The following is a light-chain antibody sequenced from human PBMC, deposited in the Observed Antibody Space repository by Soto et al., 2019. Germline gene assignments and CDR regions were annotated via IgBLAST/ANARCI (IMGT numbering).Light chain of an antibody. CDR1: QDITHF. V-gene: IGKV1-27*01. J-gene: IGKJ1*01. Sequence: DIQLTQSPSSLSASVGDRVTFTCRASQDITHFLAWYQQRPGEVPRLLIYGASTLQSGVPSRFSGSGFGTAFTLTISSLQPEDVATYYCQKYNKDSPATFGPGTKVEI. CDR3: QKYNKDSPAT. CDR2: GAS.